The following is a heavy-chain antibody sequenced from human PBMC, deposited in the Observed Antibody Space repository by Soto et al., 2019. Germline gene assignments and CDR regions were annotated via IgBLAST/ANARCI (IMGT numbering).Heavy chain of an antibody. V-gene: IGHV1-46*01. CDR1: GDTFTDYY. CDR3: ARGGHVVVVTAALDF. J-gene: IGHJ4*02. CDR2: VNPSGGHT. Sequence: QVQLVQSGAEVKKPGTSVKVSCKASGDTFTDYYIHWVRQAPGQGLEWMGTVNPSGGHTTYAQHFLGRLPISRDTSTSPLYMELTSLTSEDTAVYYCARGGHVVVVTAALDFWGQGTLVTVSS. D-gene: IGHD2-21*02.